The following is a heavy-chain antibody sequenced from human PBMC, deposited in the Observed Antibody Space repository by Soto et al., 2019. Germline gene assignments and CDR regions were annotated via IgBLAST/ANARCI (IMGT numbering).Heavy chain of an antibody. J-gene: IGHJ5*02. Sequence: SDTLSLPCIVSGGSISGYYWSWIRQPAGKELEWIGRIYSDGTTNYNPSLKGRGTMSVDTSKKQISLKLTSVTAADTAMYYCARDRGYRSGSFGSWGQGVLVPVS. D-gene: IGHD5-18*01. CDR1: GGSISGYY. V-gene: IGHV4-4*07. CDR2: IYSDGTT. CDR3: ARDRGYRSGSFGS.